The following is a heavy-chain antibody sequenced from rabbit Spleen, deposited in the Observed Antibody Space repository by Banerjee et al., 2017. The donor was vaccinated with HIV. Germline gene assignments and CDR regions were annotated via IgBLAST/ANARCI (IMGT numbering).Heavy chain of an antibody. D-gene: IGHD4-2*01. CDR2: IYTGGSGGI. J-gene: IGHJ4*01. V-gene: IGHV1S40*01. CDR3: GRSSYAGYAGNDYGSNL. CDR1: GFSFSDYYY. Sequence: QSLEESGGDLVKPGASLTLTCKASGFSFSDYYYIYWVRQAPGKGLEWIGCIYTGGSGGIYYASWARGRFTISKTSSTTVPLQMTSLTAADTATYFCGRSSYAGYAGNDYGSNLWGPGTLVTV.